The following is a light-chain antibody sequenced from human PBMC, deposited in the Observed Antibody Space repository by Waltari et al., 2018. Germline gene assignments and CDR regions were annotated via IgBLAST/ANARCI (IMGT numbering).Light chain of an antibody. Sequence: SSELTQEPDVSVALGQTVNITCLGDNLRLFYASWYQQAPRQAPRLVIYRKNERPSGIPGRFSASYSGDTSSLIITGAQTEDEGHYYCSSRDTDGKHWVFGGGTKLTV. V-gene: IGLV3-19*01. J-gene: IGLJ3*02. CDR1: NLRLFY. CDR3: SSRDTDGKHWV. CDR2: RKN.